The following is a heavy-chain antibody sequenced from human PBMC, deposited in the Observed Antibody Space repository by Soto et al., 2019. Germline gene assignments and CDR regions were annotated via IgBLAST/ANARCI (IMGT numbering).Heavy chain of an antibody. D-gene: IGHD3-10*01. J-gene: IGHJ3*02. CDR3: ASSGVSFNYYGSGSLDAFDI. Sequence: VQLVQSGAEVKKPGSSVKVSCKASGGTFSSYAISWVRQAPGQGLEWMGGIIPIFGTANYAQKFQGRVTITADESTSTAYMELSSLRSEDTAVYYCASSGVSFNYYGSGSLDAFDIWGQGTMVTVSS. V-gene: IGHV1-69*01. CDR1: GGTFSSYA. CDR2: IIPIFGTA.